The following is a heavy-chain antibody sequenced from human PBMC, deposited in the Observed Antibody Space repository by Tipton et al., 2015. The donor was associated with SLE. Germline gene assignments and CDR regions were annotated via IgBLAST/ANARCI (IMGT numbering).Heavy chain of an antibody. J-gene: IGHJ4*02. Sequence: TLSLTCTVSGGSVSSSSHYWGWIRQPPGKGLEWIASTYYSGNSYYNASLKSRVTMSVDTSKDQFSLRLDSVTAADTALYYCARKGVRGLTHWGQGTLVSVSS. CDR3: ARKGVRGLTH. CDR2: TYYSGNS. D-gene: IGHD3-10*01. CDR1: GGSVSSSSHY. V-gene: IGHV4-39*07.